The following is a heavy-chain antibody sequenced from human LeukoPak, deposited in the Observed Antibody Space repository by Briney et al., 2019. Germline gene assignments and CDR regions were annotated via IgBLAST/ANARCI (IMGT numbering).Heavy chain of an antibody. CDR3: AKDQYRDYFRGADY. V-gene: IGHV3-23*01. Sequence: GGSLRLSCAASGFTFSSYVMSWVRQAPGKGLEWVSTITGNGGTTYYADSVKGRFTISRDNSKNTLYLQMNSLRAEDTAVYYCAKDQYRDYFRGADYWGQGTLVTVSS. CDR2: ITGNGGTT. D-gene: IGHD2/OR15-2a*01. J-gene: IGHJ4*02. CDR1: GFTFSSYV.